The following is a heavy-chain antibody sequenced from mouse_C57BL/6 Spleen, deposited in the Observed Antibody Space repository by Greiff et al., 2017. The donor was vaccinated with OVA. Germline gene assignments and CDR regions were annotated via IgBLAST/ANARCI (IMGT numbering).Heavy chain of an antibody. CDR2: IDPSDSYT. D-gene: IGHD3-2*02. CDR3: ARSVDSSGYSWFAY. Sequence: VKLQQPGAELVMPGASVKLSCKASGYTFTSYWMHWVKQRPGQGLEWIGEIDPSDSYTNYNQKFKGKSTLTVDKSSSTAYMQLSSLTSEDSAVYYCARSVDSSGYSWFAYWGQGTLVTVSA. J-gene: IGHJ3*01. CDR1: GYTFTSYW. V-gene: IGHV1-69*01.